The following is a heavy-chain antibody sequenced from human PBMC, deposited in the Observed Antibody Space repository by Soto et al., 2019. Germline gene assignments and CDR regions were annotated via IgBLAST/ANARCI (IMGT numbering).Heavy chain of an antibody. CDR1: GFTFSSYG. V-gene: IGHV3-33*01. CDR2: IWYDGSNK. Sequence: PGGSLRLSCAASGFTFSSYGMHWVRQAPGKGLEWVAVIWYDGSNKYYADSVKGRFTISRDNSKNTLYLQMNSLRAEDTAVYYCARDTPPAYYYDSSGYYYVPDAFDIWGKGTMVTVSS. J-gene: IGHJ3*02. CDR3: ARDTPPAYYYDSSGYYYVPDAFDI. D-gene: IGHD3-22*01.